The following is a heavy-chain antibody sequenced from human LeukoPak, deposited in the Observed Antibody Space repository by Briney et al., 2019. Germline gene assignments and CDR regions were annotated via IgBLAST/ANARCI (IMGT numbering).Heavy chain of an antibody. D-gene: IGHD3-22*01. J-gene: IGHJ4*02. CDR3: AREVRGYYFDY. Sequence: SQTLSLTCTVSGDSISSGSYFWSWIRQPAGKGLEWIGRIYASGSTNYNPSLKSRVTISMNTSKNQFSLNLSSVTAADTAVYYCAREVRGYYFDYWGQGTLVTVSS. CDR1: GDSISSGSYF. V-gene: IGHV4-61*02. CDR2: IYASGST.